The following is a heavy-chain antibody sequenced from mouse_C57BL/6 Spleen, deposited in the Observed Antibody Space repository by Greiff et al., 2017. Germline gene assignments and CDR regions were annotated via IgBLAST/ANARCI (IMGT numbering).Heavy chain of an antibody. CDR3: ARDLDWYFDV. CDR2: ISDGGSYT. CDR1: GFTFSSYA. Sequence: EVKLMESGGGLVKPGGSLKLSCAASGFTFSSYAMSWVRQTPETRLEWVATISDGGSYTYYPDNVKGRFTISRDNAKNNLYLQMSHLKSEDTAMYYCARDLDWYFDVWGTGTTVTVSS. J-gene: IGHJ1*03. V-gene: IGHV5-4*01.